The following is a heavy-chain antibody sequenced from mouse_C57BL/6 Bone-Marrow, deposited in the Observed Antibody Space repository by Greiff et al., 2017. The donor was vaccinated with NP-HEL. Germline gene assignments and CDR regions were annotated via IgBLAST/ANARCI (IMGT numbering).Heavy chain of an antibody. D-gene: IGHD2-4*01. Sequence: EVMLVESGGDLVKPGGSLKLSCAASGFTFSSYGMSWVRQTPDKRLEWVATISSGGSYTYYPDSVKGRFTISRDNAKNTLYLQMSSLKSEDTAMYYCARPYDYDVAWFAYRGQGTLVTVSA. J-gene: IGHJ3*01. CDR1: GFTFSSYG. V-gene: IGHV5-6*01. CDR3: ARPYDYDVAWFAY. CDR2: ISSGGSYT.